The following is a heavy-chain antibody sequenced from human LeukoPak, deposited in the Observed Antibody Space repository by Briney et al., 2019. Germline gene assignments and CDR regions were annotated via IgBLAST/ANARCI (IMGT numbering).Heavy chain of an antibody. V-gene: IGHV3-21*01. CDR3: ARDRRGIAAAGTDY. Sequence: GGSLRLSCTASGFTFSNYWMNWVRQAPGKGLEWVSSISSSIGYIYYADSVKGRFTISRDNAKNSLYLHMNSLRAEDTALYYCARDRRGIAAAGTDYWGQGTLVTVSS. CDR1: GFTFSNYW. CDR2: ISSSIGYI. J-gene: IGHJ4*02. D-gene: IGHD6-13*01.